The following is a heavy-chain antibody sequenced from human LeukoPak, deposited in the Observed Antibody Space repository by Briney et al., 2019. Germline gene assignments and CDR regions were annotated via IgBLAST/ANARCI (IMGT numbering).Heavy chain of an antibody. CDR1: DFSFITYA. Sequence: GGSLRLSCAASDFSFITYAMSWVRQAPGKGLEWVSTISGSGGSTYYADSVKGRFTISRDNSKNTLYLQMNSLRAEDTAVYYCAKNGEWGYYDSSGYFDYWGQGTLVTVSS. CDR3: AKNGEWGYYDSSGYFDY. CDR2: ISGSGGST. D-gene: IGHD3-22*01. J-gene: IGHJ4*02. V-gene: IGHV3-23*01.